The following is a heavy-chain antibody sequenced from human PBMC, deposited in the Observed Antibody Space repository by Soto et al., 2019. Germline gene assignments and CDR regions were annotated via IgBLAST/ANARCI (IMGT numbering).Heavy chain of an antibody. V-gene: IGHV4-4*07. D-gene: IGHD2-2*01. CDR3: ARDLKFGPADY. Sequence: SETLSLTCTVSGGSISSYYWTWIRQPSGKGLEWIGRIYTSGSTNYNPSLKSRVTLSVDTSKNQFSMKLISVTAADTAVYYCARDLKFGPADYWGQGSQVT. CDR2: IYTSGST. J-gene: IGHJ4*02. CDR1: GGSISSYY.